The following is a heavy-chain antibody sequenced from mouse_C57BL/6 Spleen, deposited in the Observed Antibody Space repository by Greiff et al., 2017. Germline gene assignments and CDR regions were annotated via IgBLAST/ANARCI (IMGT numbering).Heavy chain of an antibody. V-gene: IGHV5-4*01. D-gene: IGHD2-4*01. Sequence: EVQGVESGGGLVKPGGSLKLSCAASGFTFSSYAMSWVRQTPEKRLEWVATISDGGSYTYYPDNVKGRFTISRDNAKNNLYLQMSHLKSEDTAMYYCARDHDYDEGYAMDYWGQGTSVTVSS. J-gene: IGHJ4*01. CDR2: ISDGGSYT. CDR1: GFTFSSYA. CDR3: ARDHDYDEGYAMDY.